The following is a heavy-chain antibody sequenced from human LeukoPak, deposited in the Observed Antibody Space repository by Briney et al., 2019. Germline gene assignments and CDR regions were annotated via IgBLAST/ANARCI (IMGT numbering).Heavy chain of an antibody. D-gene: IGHD3-22*01. V-gene: IGHV3-48*02. CDR2: ISNSSSIK. Sequence: PGGSLRLSCAASGFTFSSYSMNWVRQAPGKGLEWVSYISNSSSIKYYADSVKGRFTISRDNAKNSLYLQMNSLRDEDTAVYYCAKYYYVSSGYYYVFGYWGQGTLVTVSS. CDR1: GFTFSSYS. CDR3: AKYYYVSSGYYYVFGY. J-gene: IGHJ4*02.